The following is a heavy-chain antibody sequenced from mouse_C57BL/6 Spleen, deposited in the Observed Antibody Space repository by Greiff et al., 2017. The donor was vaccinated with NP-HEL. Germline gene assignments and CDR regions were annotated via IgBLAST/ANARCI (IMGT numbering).Heavy chain of an antibody. CDR3: ARKGLHYAMDY. V-gene: IGHV2-2*01. CDR2: IWSGGST. CDR1: GFSLTSYG. D-gene: IGHD2-2*01. Sequence: QVQLQQSGPGLVQPSQSLSITCTVSGFSLTSYGVHWVRQSPGTGLEWLGVIWSGGSTDYNAAFISRLSISKDNSKSQVFFKMNSLQADDTAIYYCARKGLHYAMDYWGQGTSVTVSS. J-gene: IGHJ4*01.